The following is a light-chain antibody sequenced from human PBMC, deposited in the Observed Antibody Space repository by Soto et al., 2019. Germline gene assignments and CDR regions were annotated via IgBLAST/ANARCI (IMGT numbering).Light chain of an antibody. J-gene: IGLJ2*01. Sequence: QPVLTQPASVSGSPGQSITISCTGTSSDVGSFNLVSWYQQHPGKAPKFLIYEVSKRPSGVSNRFSGSKSGNTASLTISGLQAEDEADYYCSSYSTSGTRIIFGGGTKLTVL. V-gene: IGLV2-23*02. CDR3: SSYSTSGTRII. CDR1: SSDVGSFNL. CDR2: EVS.